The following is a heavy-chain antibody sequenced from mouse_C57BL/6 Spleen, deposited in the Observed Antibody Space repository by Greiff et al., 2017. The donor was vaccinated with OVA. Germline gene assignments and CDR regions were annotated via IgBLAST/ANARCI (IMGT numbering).Heavy chain of an antibody. CDR2: ISSGGDYI. J-gene: IGHJ1*03. Sequence: EVKLVESGEGLVKPGGSLKLSCAASGFTFSSYAMSWVRQTPEKRLEWVAYISSGGDYIYYADTVKGRFTISRDNARNTLYLQMSSLKSEDTAMYYCTREGNYYGSSYRYFDVWGTGTTVTVSS. D-gene: IGHD1-1*01. CDR1: GFTFSSYA. CDR3: TREGNYYGSSYRYFDV. V-gene: IGHV5-9-1*02.